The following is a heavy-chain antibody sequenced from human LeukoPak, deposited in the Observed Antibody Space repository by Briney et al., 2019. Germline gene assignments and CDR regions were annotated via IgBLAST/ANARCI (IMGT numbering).Heavy chain of an antibody. Sequence: GRSLRLSCAASGFTFDDYAMHWVRQAPGKGLEWVSGISWNSGSIGYADSVKGRFTISRDNAKNSLYLQMNSLRAEDTALYYCAKDMGGSYFYYYGMDVWGQGTTVTVYS. CDR1: GFTFDDYA. J-gene: IGHJ6*02. V-gene: IGHV3-9*01. D-gene: IGHD1-26*01. CDR3: AKDMGGSYFYYYGMDV. CDR2: ISWNSGSI.